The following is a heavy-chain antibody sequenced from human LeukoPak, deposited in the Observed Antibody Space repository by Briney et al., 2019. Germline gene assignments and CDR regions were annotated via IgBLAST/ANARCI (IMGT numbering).Heavy chain of an antibody. CDR3: ARDLESEVVRAFDI. CDR2: ISSSGSTI. D-gene: IGHD3-10*01. CDR1: GFTFSDYY. J-gene: IGHJ3*02. Sequence: PGGSLRLSCAASGFTFSDYYMSWIRQAPGKGLEWVSYISSSGSTIYYADSVKGRFTISSDNAKNSLYLQMNSLRAEDTAVYYCARDLESEVVRAFDIWGQGTMVTVSS. V-gene: IGHV3-11*01.